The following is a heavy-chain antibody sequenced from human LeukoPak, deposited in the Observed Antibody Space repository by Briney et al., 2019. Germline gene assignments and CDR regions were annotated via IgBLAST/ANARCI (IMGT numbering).Heavy chain of an antibody. J-gene: IGHJ6*03. V-gene: IGHV4-59*01. D-gene: IGHD3-3*01. Sequence: SETLSLTCTVSGGSISSYYWSWIRQPAGKGLEWIGYIYYSGSTNYNPSLKSRVTISVDTSKNQFSLKLSSVTAADTAVYYCARDAKDFWSGYYLNYYYYYMDVWGKGTTVTVSS. CDR2: IYYSGST. CDR1: GGSISSYY. CDR3: ARDAKDFWSGYYLNYYYYYMDV.